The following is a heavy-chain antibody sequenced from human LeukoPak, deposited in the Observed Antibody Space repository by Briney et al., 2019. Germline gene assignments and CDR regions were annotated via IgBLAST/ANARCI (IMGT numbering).Heavy chain of an antibody. V-gene: IGHV4-31*03. CDR2: IYYSGST. Sequence: SETLSLTCTVSGGSISSGGYYWSWIRQHPGKGLEWIGYIYYSGSTYYNPSLKSRVTISVDTSKNQFSLKLSSVTAVHTAVYYCARGTYCSGGSCYPYYCMDVWGKGTTVTVSS. CDR3: ARGTYCSGGSCYPYYCMDV. J-gene: IGHJ6*03. CDR1: GGSISSGGYY. D-gene: IGHD2-15*01.